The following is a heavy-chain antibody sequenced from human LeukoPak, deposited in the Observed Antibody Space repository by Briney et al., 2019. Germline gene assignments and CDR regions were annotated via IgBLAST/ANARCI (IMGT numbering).Heavy chain of an antibody. J-gene: IGHJ3*02. CDR1: GGSISSSSYY. Sequence: PSETLSLTCTVSGGSISSSSYYWGWIRQPPGKGLEWIGSIYYSGSTYYNPSLKSRVTISVDTSKNQFSLKLSSVTAADTAVYYCARYVEAFDIWGRGTMVTVSS. CDR2: IYYSGST. V-gene: IGHV4-39*07. CDR3: ARYVEAFDI. D-gene: IGHD5-24*01.